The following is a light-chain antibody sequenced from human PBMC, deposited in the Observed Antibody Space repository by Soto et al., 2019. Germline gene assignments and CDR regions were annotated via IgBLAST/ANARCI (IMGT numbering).Light chain of an antibody. J-gene: IGLJ2*01. CDR3: QARDTGIHVA. V-gene: IGLV4-69*01. Sequence: QAVVTQSPSASASLGASVKLTCTLSSGYSNYAIAWHQQQPEKGPRYLMKVNSDGSHDRGDGLPDRFSGSSSGAERYLTISSLQSEDEADYFCQARDTGIHVAFGGGTKLTVL. CDR2: VNSDGSH. CDR1: SGYSNYA.